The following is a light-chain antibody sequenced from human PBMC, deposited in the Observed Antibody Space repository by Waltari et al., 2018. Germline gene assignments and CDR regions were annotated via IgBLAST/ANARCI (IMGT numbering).Light chain of an antibody. V-gene: IGKV1-5*03. CDR1: QSIRSW. Sequence: DIQITQSPSTLSASEGDSVTITCRASQSIRSWLAWYQPKPGKAPKLLIYKASSLESGVPSRFSGSGSGTEFTLTISSLQPDDIATYYCQQYNSYSSITVGGGTKVEIK. J-gene: IGKJ4*01. CDR2: KAS. CDR3: QQYNSYSSIT.